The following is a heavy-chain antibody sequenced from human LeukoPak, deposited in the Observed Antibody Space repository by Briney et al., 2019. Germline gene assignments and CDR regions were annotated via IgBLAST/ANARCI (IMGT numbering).Heavy chain of an antibody. J-gene: IGHJ4*02. Sequence: ASVKVSCKASGYAFTGYYMHWVRQAPGQGLEWMGRINPNSGGTDFAQKFQGRVTMTRDTSISAAYMELSRLRSDDTAVYYCARARSGEFDYWGQGTLVTVSS. CDR2: INPNSGGT. V-gene: IGHV1-2*06. CDR3: ARARSGEFDY. D-gene: IGHD3-16*01. CDR1: GYAFTGYY.